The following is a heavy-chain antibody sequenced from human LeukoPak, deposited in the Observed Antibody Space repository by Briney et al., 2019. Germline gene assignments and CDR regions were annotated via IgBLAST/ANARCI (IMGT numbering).Heavy chain of an antibody. V-gene: IGHV1-2*02. CDR1: GYTFTGYY. D-gene: IGHD6-19*01. Sequence: GASVKVSRKASGYTFTGYYMHWVRQPPAQGLEWMGWINPNSGGTNYAQKFQGRVTMTRDTSISTAYMELSRLRSDDTAVYYCASFGGSGWYYFDYWGQGTLVTVSP. CDR3: ASFGGSGWYYFDY. J-gene: IGHJ4*02. CDR2: INPNSGGT.